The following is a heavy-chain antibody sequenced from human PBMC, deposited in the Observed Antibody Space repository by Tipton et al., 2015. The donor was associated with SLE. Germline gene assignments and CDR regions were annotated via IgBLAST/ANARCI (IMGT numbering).Heavy chain of an antibody. V-gene: IGHV3-23*01. CDR3: ATEQGQYFQH. Sequence: SLRLSCAVSGFTFSSYAMSWVRQAPGKGLEWVSAISGSGGSTYYADSVKGRFTISRDNSRHTLCLQMNSLRAEDTAVYYCATEQGQYFQHWGQGTLVTVSS. D-gene: IGHD6-19*01. CDR2: ISGSGGST. J-gene: IGHJ1*01. CDR1: GFTFSSYA.